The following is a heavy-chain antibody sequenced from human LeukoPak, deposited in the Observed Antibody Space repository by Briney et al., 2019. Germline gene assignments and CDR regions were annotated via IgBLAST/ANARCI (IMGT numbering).Heavy chain of an antibody. Sequence: QSGGSLRLSCAASGFTFSSYSMNWVRQAPGKGLEWVSYISSSSSTIYYADSVKGRFTISRDNAKNSLYLQMNSLRAEDTAVYYCARPIRGGGLLFGYWGQGTLVTVSS. CDR1: GFTFSSYS. CDR3: ARPIRGGGLLFGY. V-gene: IGHV3-48*04. CDR2: ISSSSSTI. J-gene: IGHJ4*02. D-gene: IGHD1-26*01.